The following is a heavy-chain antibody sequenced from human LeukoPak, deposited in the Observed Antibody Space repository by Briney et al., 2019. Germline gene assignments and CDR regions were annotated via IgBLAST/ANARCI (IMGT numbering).Heavy chain of an antibody. V-gene: IGHV3-30*02. CDR2: IRYDGSNK. J-gene: IGHJ4*02. CDR1: GFTFSSYG. CDR3: ARGYYYESSGSYYFDY. D-gene: IGHD3-22*01. Sequence: GRSLRLSCAASGFTFSSYGMQCGCRAPGKGLGWVSFIRYDGSNKYYADSVKGRFTFSRDNSKNTLFLQMNSLRAEDTAVYYCARGYYYESSGSYYFDYWGQGTLVTVSS.